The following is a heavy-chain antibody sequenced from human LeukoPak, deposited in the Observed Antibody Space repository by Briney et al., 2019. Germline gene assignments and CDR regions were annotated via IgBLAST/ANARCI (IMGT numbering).Heavy chain of an antibody. CDR3: ARKYSDYGGWIDY. Sequence: SETLSLTCTVSGGSISRSSHYWGWIRQPPGKGLEWIATIYYSGSTYYNPSLKSRVTISADTSKNQFSLKLSSVTAADTAVYYCARKYSDYGGWIDYWGQGTLVTVPS. CDR2: IYYSGST. CDR1: GGSISRSSHY. D-gene: IGHD5-12*01. V-gene: IGHV4-39*01. J-gene: IGHJ4*02.